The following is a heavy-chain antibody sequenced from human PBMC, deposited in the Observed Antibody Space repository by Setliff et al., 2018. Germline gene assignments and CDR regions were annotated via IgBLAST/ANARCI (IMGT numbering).Heavy chain of an antibody. CDR1: GGSISSYF. CDR2: IYSNENT. Sequence: PSETLSLTCSVSGGSISSYFWNWVRQPAGKGLEWIGRIYSNENTNYNPSLKSRVIMSIDTSKNQLSLKLSSVTAADTAVYYCARSMIQRNYYCGLDVWGQGTTVTVSS. V-gene: IGHV4-4*07. CDR3: ARSMIQRNYYCGLDV. J-gene: IGHJ6*02. D-gene: IGHD3-16*01.